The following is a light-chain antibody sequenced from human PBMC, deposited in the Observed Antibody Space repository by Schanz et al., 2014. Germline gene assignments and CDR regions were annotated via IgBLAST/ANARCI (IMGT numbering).Light chain of an antibody. J-gene: IGLJ3*02. CDR2: GNN. CDR1: SSNIGRNT. Sequence: QSVLTQPHSASGTPGQRVTISCSGSSSNIGRNTVSWYQQLPGTAPQLLIYGNNQRPSGVPDRFSGSKSGTSASLAISGLQSEDEAEYYCAAWDGSAWVFGGGTKLTVL. V-gene: IGLV1-44*01. CDR3: AAWDGSAWV.